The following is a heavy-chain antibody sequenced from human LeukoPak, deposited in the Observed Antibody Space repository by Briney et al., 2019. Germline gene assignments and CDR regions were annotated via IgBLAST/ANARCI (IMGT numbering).Heavy chain of an antibody. CDR1: GGSISSSSYY. CDR2: IYYSGST. D-gene: IGHD6-19*01. V-gene: IGHV4-39*07. CDR3: ARDTLPQWLVPEIAFDI. Sequence: SETLSLTCTVSGGSISSSSYYWGWIRQPPGKGLEWIGSIYYSGSTYYNPSLKSRVTISVDTSKNQFSLKLSSVTAADTAVYYCARDTLPQWLVPEIAFDIWGQGTMVTVSS. J-gene: IGHJ3*02.